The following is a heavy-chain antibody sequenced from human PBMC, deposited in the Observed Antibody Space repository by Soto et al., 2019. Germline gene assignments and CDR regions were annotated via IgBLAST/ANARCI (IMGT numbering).Heavy chain of an antibody. V-gene: IGHV3-64D*06. D-gene: IGHD6-13*01. Sequence: VGSLRLSCSASGFPFSLYGVQWVRQAPGKGLEYVAGISSDGGETYHADSVRGRFTISRDNPKQTLYLQMTSLRVEDTAVYYCVKGSAAGAGYFYDNWGQGTLVTVSS. J-gene: IGHJ4*02. CDR1: GFPFSLYG. CDR3: VKGSAAGAGYFYDN. CDR2: ISSDGGET.